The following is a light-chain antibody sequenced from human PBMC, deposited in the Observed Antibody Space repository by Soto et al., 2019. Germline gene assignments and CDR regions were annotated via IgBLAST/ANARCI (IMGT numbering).Light chain of an antibody. J-gene: IGKJ1*01. Sequence: EIVLTQSPGTLSLSPGGRATLSCRASQSVSSSYLAWYQQKPGQAPRLLIYGTSTRATGIPDRFSGSGSGTDFTLTISSLEPEDFAVYYCHQYDKSPWTFGRGTKVEIK. CDR3: HQYDKSPWT. CDR2: GTS. CDR1: QSVSSSY. V-gene: IGKV3-20*01.